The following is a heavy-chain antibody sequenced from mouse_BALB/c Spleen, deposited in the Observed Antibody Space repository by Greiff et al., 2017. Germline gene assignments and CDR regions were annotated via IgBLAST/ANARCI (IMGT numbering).Heavy chain of an antibody. V-gene: IGHV1-18*01. CDR1: GYTFTDYN. CDR3: ARNYYGSSYEGLFAMDY. J-gene: IGHJ4*01. Sequence: EVQLQQSGPELVKPGASVKIPCKASGYTFTDYNMDWVKQSHGKSLEWIGDINPNNGGTIYNQKFKGKATLTVDKSSSTAYMELRSLTSEDTAVYYCARNYYGSSYEGLFAMDYWGQGTSVTVSS. CDR2: INPNNGGT. D-gene: IGHD1-1*01.